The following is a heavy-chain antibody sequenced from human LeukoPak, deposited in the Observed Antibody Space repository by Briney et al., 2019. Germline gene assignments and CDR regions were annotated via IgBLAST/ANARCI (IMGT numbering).Heavy chain of an antibody. V-gene: IGHV3-23*01. CDR2: ISGSGGST. Sequence: GGSLRLSCAASGFTFSSYAMSWVRQAPGKGLEWVSAISGSGGSTYYADSVKGRFTISRDNSKNTLYLQMNSLRAEDTAVYYCAKVPEQQLVRVPWFDPWGQGTLVTVSS. D-gene: IGHD6-13*01. J-gene: IGHJ5*02. CDR1: GFTFSSYA. CDR3: AKVPEQQLVRVPWFDP.